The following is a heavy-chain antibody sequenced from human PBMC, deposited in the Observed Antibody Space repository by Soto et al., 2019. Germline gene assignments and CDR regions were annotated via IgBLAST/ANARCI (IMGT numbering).Heavy chain of an antibody. V-gene: IGHV4-34*01. D-gene: IGHD3-10*01. J-gene: IGHJ4*02. CDR2: INHSGST. CDR3: ARDRTTMVRGVIDY. Sequence: GSFSGYYWTWIRQPPGKGLEWIGEINHSGSTNYNPSLKSRVTISVDKSKNQFSLKLSSVTAADTAVYYCARDRTTMVRGVIDYWGQGTLVTVSS. CDR1: GSFSGYY.